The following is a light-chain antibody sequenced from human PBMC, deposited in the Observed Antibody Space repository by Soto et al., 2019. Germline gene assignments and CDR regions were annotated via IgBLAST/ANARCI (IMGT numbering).Light chain of an antibody. V-gene: IGLV1-47*01. Sequence: QSVLTQPPSVSAAPGQKVTISCSGSSSNIGNNYVSWYQQFPGTAPKLLIYRDSQRPSGVPDRFSGSKSGTSASLAISGLRSEDEADYYCAAWDDSLRGWVFGGGTKLTVL. CDR3: AAWDDSLRGWV. J-gene: IGLJ3*02. CDR2: RDS. CDR1: SSNIGNNY.